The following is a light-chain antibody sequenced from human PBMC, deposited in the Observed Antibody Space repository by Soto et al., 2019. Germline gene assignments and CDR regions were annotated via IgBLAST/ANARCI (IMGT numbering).Light chain of an antibody. Sequence: DIQMTQSPSSLSASVGDRVTITCRASQGISKYLNWYQQEPGKAPKLLIYAASSLQSGVPSRFSGSGSGTDFTLTISSLQPEDFATYYCQQTYSIPTWTFGQGTKVEIK. CDR1: QGISKY. CDR2: AAS. CDR3: QQTYSIPTWT. V-gene: IGKV1-39*01. J-gene: IGKJ1*01.